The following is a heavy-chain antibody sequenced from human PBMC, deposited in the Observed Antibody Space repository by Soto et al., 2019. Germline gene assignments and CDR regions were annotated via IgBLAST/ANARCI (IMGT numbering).Heavy chain of an antibody. CDR1: GFIFSSYA. Sequence: QVHLVESGGGVVQPGRSLRLSCAASGFIFSSYAMHWVRRAPGKGLEWVAVISYDGNNEYHADSVKGRFTISRDSSKNTLYLQMNSLRVDDTAVYFCAREDFRQWPDPKNRFDPWGQGTLVTVSS. CDR3: AREDFRQWPDPKNRFDP. D-gene: IGHD6-19*01. V-gene: IGHV3-30*04. J-gene: IGHJ5*02. CDR2: ISYDGNNE.